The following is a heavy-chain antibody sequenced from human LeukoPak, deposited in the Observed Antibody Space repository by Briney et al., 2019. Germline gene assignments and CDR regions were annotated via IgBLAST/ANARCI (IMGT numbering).Heavy chain of an antibody. J-gene: IGHJ4*02. CDR1: GFTFDDYA. V-gene: IGHV3-9*01. D-gene: IGHD2-2*01. CDR2: ISWNSGSI. CDR3: AKKVGKYCSSTSCNPSDY. Sequence: GRSLRLSCAASGFTFDDYAMHWVRQAPGKGLEWVSGISWNSGSIGYADSVKGRFTISRDNAKNSLYLQMNSLRAEDTALYYCAKKVGKYCSSTSCNPSDYWGQGPLVTAPS.